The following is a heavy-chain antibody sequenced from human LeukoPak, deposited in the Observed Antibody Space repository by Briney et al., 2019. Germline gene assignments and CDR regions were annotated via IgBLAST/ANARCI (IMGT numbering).Heavy chain of an antibody. CDR3: AKDLIAYSYGHAGRSNFDY. D-gene: IGHD5-18*01. CDR2: IKKDGSEK. CDR1: GFIFSGSW. Sequence: GGSLRLSCTASGFIFSGSWMAWIRQAPGKGLEWVATIKKDGSEKYYVDSMKGRFTISRDNSKNTLYLQMNGLRAEDTAIYYCAKDLIAYSYGHAGRSNFDYWGQGTLVTVSS. V-gene: IGHV3-7*03. J-gene: IGHJ4*02.